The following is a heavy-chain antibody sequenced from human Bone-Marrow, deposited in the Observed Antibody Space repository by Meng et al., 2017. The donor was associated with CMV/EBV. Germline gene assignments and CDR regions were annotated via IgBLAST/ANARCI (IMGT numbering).Heavy chain of an antibody. V-gene: IGHV3-30*02. D-gene: IGHD5-18*01. J-gene: IGHJ6*02. CDR3: AKDINTAMVFPYYGMDV. CDR2: IRYDGSNK. Sequence: GGSLRLSCAVSGFTFSSYAMHWVRQAPGKGLEWVAFIRYDGSNKYYADSVKGRFTISRDNSKNTLYLQMNSLRAEDTAVYYCAKDINTAMVFPYYGMDVWGQGTTVTVSS. CDR1: GFTFSSYA.